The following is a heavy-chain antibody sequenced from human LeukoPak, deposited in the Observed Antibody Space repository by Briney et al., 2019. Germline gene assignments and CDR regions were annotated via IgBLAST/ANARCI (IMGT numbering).Heavy chain of an antibody. CDR2: INPSGGST. V-gene: IGHV1-46*01. Sequence: ASVKVSCKASGYTFTSYYMHWVRQAPGQGLEWMGIINPSGGSTTYAQKFQGRVTMTRDMSTSTVYMEVSSLRSEDTAVYYCALRTQYSYHYYSMDVWGRGTTVTVSS. CDR1: GYTFTSYY. CDR3: ALRTQYSYHYYSMDV. J-gene: IGHJ6*03. D-gene: IGHD3-16*01.